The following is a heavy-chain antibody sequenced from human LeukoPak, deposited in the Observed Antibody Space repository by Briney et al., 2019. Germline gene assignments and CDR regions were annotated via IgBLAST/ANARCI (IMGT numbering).Heavy chain of an antibody. Sequence: ASVKVSCKASGYTFTCYYMHWVRQAPGQGLEWMGWINPNSGGTNYAQKFRGRVTMTRDTSISTAYMELSRLRSDDTAVYYCARGSPAVAAQKGDYWGQGTLVTVSS. D-gene: IGHD6-19*01. CDR1: GYTFTCYY. J-gene: IGHJ4*02. CDR3: ARGSPAVAAQKGDY. V-gene: IGHV1-2*02. CDR2: INPNSGGT.